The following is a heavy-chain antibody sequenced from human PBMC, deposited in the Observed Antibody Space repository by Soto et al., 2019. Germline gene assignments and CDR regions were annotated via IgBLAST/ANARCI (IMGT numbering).Heavy chain of an antibody. CDR2: IYYSGST. CDR1: GGSISSYY. V-gene: IGHV4-59*01. Sequence: SETLSLTCTVSGGSISSYYWSWIRQPPGKGLEWIGYIYYSGSTNYNPSLKSRVTISVDTSKNQFSLKLSSVTAADTAVYYCARDHSRYDILMGFDYWGQGTLVTVSS. D-gene: IGHD3-9*01. CDR3: ARDHSRYDILMGFDY. J-gene: IGHJ4*02.